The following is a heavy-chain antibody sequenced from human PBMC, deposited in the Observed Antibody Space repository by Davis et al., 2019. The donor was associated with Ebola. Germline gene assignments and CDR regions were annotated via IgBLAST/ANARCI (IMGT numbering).Heavy chain of an antibody. J-gene: IGHJ4*02. CDR3: TRAVRYSAVVSQSSRKYYFDY. V-gene: IGHV1-8*01. Sequence: ASVKVSCKASGYTFPNYDINWVRQATGQGLEYMGWMNPKSGNTGYAQNFQGRVTMTRNTSISTAYMELSSLRPEDTAVYYCTRAVRYSAVVSQSSRKYYFDYWGQGTLVTVAS. CDR1: GYTFPNYD. D-gene: IGHD3-22*01. CDR2: MNPKSGNT.